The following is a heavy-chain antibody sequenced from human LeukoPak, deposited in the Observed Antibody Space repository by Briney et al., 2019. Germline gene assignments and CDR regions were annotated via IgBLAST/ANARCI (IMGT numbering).Heavy chain of an antibody. CDR1: GFTIATKY. D-gene: IGHD1-14*01. Sequence: GGSLRLSCAASGFTIATKYMNWVRQAPGKGLEWVSIIYSGATTYYADSVRGRFTISRDTSKNTVSLQMNSLRAEDTAVYFCARLGDHYHRNLDLWGRGTLVTVSS. V-gene: IGHV3-53*01. J-gene: IGHJ2*01. CDR3: ARLGDHYHRNLDL. CDR2: IYSGATT.